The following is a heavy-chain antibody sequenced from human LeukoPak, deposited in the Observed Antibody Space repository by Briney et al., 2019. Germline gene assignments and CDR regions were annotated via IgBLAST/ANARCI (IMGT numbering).Heavy chain of an antibody. J-gene: IGHJ4*02. Sequence: PGGSLRLSCAASGFAFSSQAMGWVRQAPGKGLEWVSVISDSGDTTYYADSVKGRFTISRDSAKNTLYLQMNSLRAEDTAVYYCVRATWGSYFDYWGQGTLVTVSS. CDR3: VRATWGSYFDY. V-gene: IGHV3-23*01. CDR2: ISDSGDTT. CDR1: GFAFSSQA. D-gene: IGHD7-27*01.